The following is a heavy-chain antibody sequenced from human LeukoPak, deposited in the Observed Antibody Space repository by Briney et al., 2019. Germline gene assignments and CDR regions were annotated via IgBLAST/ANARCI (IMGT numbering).Heavy chain of an antibody. CDR1: GFTFSSYW. CDR2: IKQDGSEK. V-gene: IGHV3-7*01. D-gene: IGHD3-22*01. Sequence: GGSLRLSCAASGFTFSSYWTIWVRQAPGKGLEWVANIKQDGSEKYYVDSVKGRFTISRDNAKNSLYLQMNSLRAEDTAVYYCARAKRYYYDSRAPAAYWGQGTLVTVSS. CDR3: ARAKRYYYDSRAPAAY. J-gene: IGHJ4*02.